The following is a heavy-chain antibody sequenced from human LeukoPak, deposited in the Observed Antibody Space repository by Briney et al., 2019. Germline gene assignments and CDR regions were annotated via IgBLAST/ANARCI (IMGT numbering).Heavy chain of an antibody. Sequence: GGSLRLSCAASGFTFSNYWMSWVRQAPGKGLEWVSNIKQDESKRYYVGSVKGRFTISRYNAKNSLYLQMKSMRAEETAVYYCAREASLYCSGNNCYWAFDLWGQGTLVTVSS. D-gene: IGHD2-2*01. CDR3: AREASLYCSGNNCYWAFDL. V-gene: IGHV3-7*01. J-gene: IGHJ5*02. CDR2: IKQDESKR. CDR1: GFTFSNYW.